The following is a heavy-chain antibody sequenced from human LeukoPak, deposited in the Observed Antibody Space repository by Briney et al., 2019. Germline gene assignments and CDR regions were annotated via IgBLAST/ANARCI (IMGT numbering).Heavy chain of an antibody. V-gene: IGHV3-66*01. D-gene: IGHD3-22*01. CDR1: GFTVSSNY. Sequence: GGSLRLSCAASGFTVSSNYMSWVCQAPGKGLEWVSVIYSGGSTYYADSVKGRFTISRDIFKNTLYLQMNSLRAEDTAVYYCARGPYDSSGYRFDYWGQGTLVTVSS. CDR2: IYSGGST. J-gene: IGHJ4*02. CDR3: ARGPYDSSGYRFDY.